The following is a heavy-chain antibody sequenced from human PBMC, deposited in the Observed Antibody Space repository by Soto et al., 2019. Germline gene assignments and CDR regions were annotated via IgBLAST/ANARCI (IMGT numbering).Heavy chain of an antibody. Sequence: QVQLQESGPGLVKPSQTLSLTCTVSGGSISSGGYYWSGIRQHPGKGLEWIGYIYYSGSTYYNPSLKSRVTISVDTSKNQFSLKLSSVTAADTAVYYCASWSGYYYYYGMDVWGQGTTVTVSS. V-gene: IGHV4-31*03. J-gene: IGHJ6*02. CDR3: ASWSGYYYYYGMDV. D-gene: IGHD3-3*01. CDR2: IYYSGST. CDR1: GGSISSGGYY.